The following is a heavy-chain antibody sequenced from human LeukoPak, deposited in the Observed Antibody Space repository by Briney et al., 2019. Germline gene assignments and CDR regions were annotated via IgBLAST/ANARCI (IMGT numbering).Heavy chain of an antibody. CDR1: GGSISSSSYY. CDR2: IYYSGST. J-gene: IGHJ5*02. CDR3: ARVVWLVVPAAISQNWFDP. V-gene: IGHV4-39*07. D-gene: IGHD2-2*01. Sequence: SETLSLTCTVSGGSISSSSYYWGWIRQPPGKGLEWIGSIYYSGSTYYNPSLKSRVTISVETSRSQFSLKLSSVTAADTAVYYCARVVWLVVPAAISQNWFDPWGQGTLVTVSS.